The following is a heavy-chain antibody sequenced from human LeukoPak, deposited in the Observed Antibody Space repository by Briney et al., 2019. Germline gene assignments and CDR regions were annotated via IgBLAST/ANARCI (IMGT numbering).Heavy chain of an antibody. CDR1: GFTFSSFW. V-gene: IGHV3-74*01. J-gene: IGHJ4*02. CDR3: ANRYLDY. CDR2: INGDGTNT. Sequence: GGSLRLSCAASGFTFSSFWIHWVRQAPGNGLVRVSNINGDGTNTNYADSVRGRFTVSRDNAKNALSLQMNSLRAEDTAVYYCANRYLDYWGQGTLVTVSS.